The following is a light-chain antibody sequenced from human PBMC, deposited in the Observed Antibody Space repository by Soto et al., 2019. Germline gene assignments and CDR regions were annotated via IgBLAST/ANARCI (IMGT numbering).Light chain of an antibody. Sequence: EIVLTQSPATLSLSPGERATLSCRASQSVGSSLHWYQHKPDQAPRLLIYDASNRATGIPARFSGSGSGTDFTLTISSLEPEDFAVYYCQQRANWPLLTFGPGTKVDIQ. CDR1: QSVGSS. CDR2: DAS. J-gene: IGKJ3*01. CDR3: QQRANWPLLT. V-gene: IGKV3-11*01.